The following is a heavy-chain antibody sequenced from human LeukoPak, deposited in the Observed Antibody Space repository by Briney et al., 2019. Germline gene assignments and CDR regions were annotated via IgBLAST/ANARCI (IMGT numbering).Heavy chain of an antibody. CDR1: GFTFSNYW. Sequence: GGFLRLSCAASGFTFSNYWMHWVRQAPGKGRGWVSAMSGSGGRTYYADSVKGRFTISRDNSKNTLYLQMNSLRAEDTAVYYCAKWGCSGGSCYPFDYWGQGTLVTVSS. J-gene: IGHJ4*02. CDR2: MSGSGGRT. CDR3: AKWGCSGGSCYPFDY. D-gene: IGHD2-15*01. V-gene: IGHV3-23*01.